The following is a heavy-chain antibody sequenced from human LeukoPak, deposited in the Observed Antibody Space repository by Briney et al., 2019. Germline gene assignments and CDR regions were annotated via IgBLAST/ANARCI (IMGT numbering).Heavy chain of an antibody. D-gene: IGHD2-21*02. V-gene: IGHV3-21*01. CDR3: ARTMAYCGGDCEPYYYYGMDV. Sequence: GGSLRLSCAASGFTFSSYSMNWVRQAPGKGLEWVSSISSSSSYIYYADSVKGRFTISRDNAKNSLYLQMNSLRAEDTAVYYCARTMAYCGGDCEPYYYYGMDVWGQGTTVTVSS. CDR1: GFTFSSYS. J-gene: IGHJ6*02. CDR2: ISSSSSYI.